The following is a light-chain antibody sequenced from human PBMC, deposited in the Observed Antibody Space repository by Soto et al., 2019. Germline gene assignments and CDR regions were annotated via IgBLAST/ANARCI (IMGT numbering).Light chain of an antibody. Sequence: DIQMTQSPSSLSASVGDEVTITCRASQTIMTYLNWYQLRPGKPPRLLICAASSLQSGVPSRFSGSGSGTDFTLTISSLQPEDFATYSCQQSYNSPQTFGRGTKVDIK. CDR1: QTIMTY. V-gene: IGKV1-39*01. CDR3: QQSYNSPQT. CDR2: AAS. J-gene: IGKJ1*01.